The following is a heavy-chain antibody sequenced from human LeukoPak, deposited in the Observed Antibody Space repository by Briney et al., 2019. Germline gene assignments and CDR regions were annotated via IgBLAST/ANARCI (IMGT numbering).Heavy chain of an antibody. D-gene: IGHD5-24*01. CDR2: TYYRSKWYN. CDR3: ARGGQGDGYSADEAFDF. V-gene: IGHV6-1*01. CDR1: GDSVSGNSTA. J-gene: IGHJ3*01. Sequence: SQTLSLTCAISGDSVSGNSTAYNWIRQSPSRGLEWLGRTYYRSKWYNDYAISVKSRITVNPDTSRNQLSLQLNSVTPEDTAVCYCARGGQGDGYSADEAFDFWGPGTMVTVSS.